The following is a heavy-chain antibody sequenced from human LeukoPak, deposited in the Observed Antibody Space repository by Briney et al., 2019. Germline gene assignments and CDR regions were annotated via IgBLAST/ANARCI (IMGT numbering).Heavy chain of an antibody. CDR1: GFTFSTYT. J-gene: IGHJ4*02. V-gene: IGHV3-21*01. CDR2: ITTSSVYI. CDR3: ARMGLEELLIDYFDY. Sequence: GGSLRLSCSASGFTFSTYTMSWVRQAPGKGLEWVSSITTSSVYIYYADSVKGRFTISRDNTKNSLYLQMNSLRAEDTAVYYCARMGLEELLIDYFDYWGQGALVTVSS. D-gene: IGHD3-10*01.